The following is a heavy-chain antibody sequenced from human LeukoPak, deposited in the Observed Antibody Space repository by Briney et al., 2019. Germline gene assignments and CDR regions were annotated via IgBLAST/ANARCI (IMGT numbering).Heavy chain of an antibody. D-gene: IGHD1-14*01. V-gene: IGHV4-61*02. J-gene: IGHJ4*02. CDR1: GGSISRGSYS. Sequence: PSETLSLTCTVSGGSISRGSYSWSWIRQPAGKGLEWIGLIYTSGSPNYNPSLKSRVAISVDTSNNQFSLKLSSVTAADTAVYYCARHVNRFDYWGQGTLVTVSS. CDR3: ARHVNRFDY. CDR2: IYTSGSP.